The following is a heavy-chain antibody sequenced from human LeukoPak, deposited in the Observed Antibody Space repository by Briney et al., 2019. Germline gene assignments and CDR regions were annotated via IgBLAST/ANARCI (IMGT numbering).Heavy chain of an antibody. V-gene: IGHV3-74*01. CDR2: LLSDASRT. CDR1: GFTVSTYW. J-gene: IGHJ4*02. Sequence: GGSLRLSCAASGFTVSTYWMHWVRQGPGKGLVWVSRLLSDASRTTYANSVKGRFTISGDNAKNTLYLQMNSLREEDTAVYYCARDMDSSGYYFDYWGQGTLVTVSS. D-gene: IGHD3-22*01. CDR3: ARDMDSSGYYFDY.